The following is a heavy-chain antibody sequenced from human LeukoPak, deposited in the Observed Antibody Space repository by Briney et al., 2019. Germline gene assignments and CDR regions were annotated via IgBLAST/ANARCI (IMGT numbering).Heavy chain of an antibody. V-gene: IGHV3-53*01. CDR3: IVFGDSNH. Sequence: GGSLSLSCAASGLTGSHNYVSWVRQAAGKGLEWVSAIHTSGDTCYADSVKGRFTISRDTSKNTLYLQINSLRVEDTAVYYCIVFGDSNHWGQGTLVTVSS. CDR1: GLTGSHNY. CDR2: IHTSGDT. J-gene: IGHJ5*02. D-gene: IGHD4-17*01.